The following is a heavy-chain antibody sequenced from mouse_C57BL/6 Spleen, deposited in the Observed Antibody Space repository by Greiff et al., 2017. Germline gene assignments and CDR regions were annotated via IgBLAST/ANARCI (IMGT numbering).Heavy chain of an antibody. D-gene: IGHD1-1*01. CDR2: ISDGGSYT. V-gene: IGHV5-4*01. Sequence: EVQLVESGGGLVKPGGSLKLSCAASGFTFSSYAMSWVRQTPEKRLEWVATISDGGSYTYYPDNVKGRFTISRDNAKNNLYLQMSHLKSEDTAMYYCARGDTTVVYWYFDVWGTGTTVTVSS. CDR1: GFTFSSYA. J-gene: IGHJ1*03. CDR3: ARGDTTVVYWYFDV.